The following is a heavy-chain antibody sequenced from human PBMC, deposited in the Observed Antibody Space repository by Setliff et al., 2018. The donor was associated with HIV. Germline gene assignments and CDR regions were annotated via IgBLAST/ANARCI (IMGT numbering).Heavy chain of an antibody. CDR2: ISSYNGNT. Sequence: GASVKVSCKASGYIFSTYGISWVRQAPGQGLEWMGWISSYNGNTNYAQKFQGRVTMTTDTSTSTVYMELRSLRSDDTAVYYCARDLDILTGYYWGLDYWGQGTRGTVS. D-gene: IGHD3-9*01. CDR1: GYIFSTYG. J-gene: IGHJ4*02. CDR3: ARDLDILTGYYWGLDY. V-gene: IGHV1-18*01.